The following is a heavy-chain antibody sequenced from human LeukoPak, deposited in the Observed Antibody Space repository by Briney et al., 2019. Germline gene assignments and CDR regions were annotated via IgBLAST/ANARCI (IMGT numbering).Heavy chain of an antibody. CDR1: GLTFSRYW. CDR2: IKQDGSEK. CDR3: ATHCSSTSCSLATFDI. J-gene: IGHJ3*02. Sequence: GGSLRLSCAASGLTFSRYWMTWVRQVPGKGLEWVANIKQDGSEKYYLDSVKGRFTISRDNARTSLYLQMNSLRAEDTALYYCATHCSSTSCSLATFDIWGQGTMVTVSS. D-gene: IGHD2-2*01. V-gene: IGHV3-7*01.